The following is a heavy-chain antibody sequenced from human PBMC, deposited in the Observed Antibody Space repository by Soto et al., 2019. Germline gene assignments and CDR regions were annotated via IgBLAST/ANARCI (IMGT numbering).Heavy chain of an antibody. J-gene: IGHJ4*02. V-gene: IGHV5-10-1*01. CDR1: GYSFTSYW. Sequence: GESLKISCKGSGYSFTSYWISWVRQMPGKGLEWMGRIDPSDSYTNYSPSFQGHVTISADKSIGTAYLQWSSLKASDTAMYYCARLECSGGSCYFYFDYWGQGTLVTVSS. D-gene: IGHD2-15*01. CDR2: IDPSDSYT. CDR3: ARLECSGGSCYFYFDY.